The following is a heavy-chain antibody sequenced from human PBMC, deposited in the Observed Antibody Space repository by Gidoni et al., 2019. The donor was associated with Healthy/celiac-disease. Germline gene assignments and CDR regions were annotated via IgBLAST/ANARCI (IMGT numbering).Heavy chain of an antibody. CDR2: ISWNSGSI. CDR3: AKGRGSYVTGSQVYFDY. Sequence: EVQLVESGGGLVQPGRSLRLSCAASGFTFDDYAMHWVRQAPGKGLEWVSGISWNSGSIGYADSVKGRFTISRDNAKNSLYLQMNSLRAEDTALYYCAKGRGSYVTGSQVYFDYWGQGTLVTVSS. D-gene: IGHD1-26*01. J-gene: IGHJ4*02. CDR1: GFTFDDYA. V-gene: IGHV3-9*01.